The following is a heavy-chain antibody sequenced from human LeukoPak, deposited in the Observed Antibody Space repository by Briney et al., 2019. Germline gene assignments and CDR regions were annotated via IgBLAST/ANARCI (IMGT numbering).Heavy chain of an antibody. J-gene: IGHJ5*02. CDR2: IIPIFGTA. CDR3: ARVPGIAVAGTTNWFDP. D-gene: IGHD6-19*01. V-gene: IGHV1-69*01. CDR1: GGTFSSYA. Sequence: SVKVSCKASGGTFSSYAISRVRQAPGQGLEWMGGIIPIFGTANYAQKFQGRVTITADESTSTAYMELSSLRSEDTAVYYCARVPGIAVAGTTNWFDPWGQGTLVTVSS.